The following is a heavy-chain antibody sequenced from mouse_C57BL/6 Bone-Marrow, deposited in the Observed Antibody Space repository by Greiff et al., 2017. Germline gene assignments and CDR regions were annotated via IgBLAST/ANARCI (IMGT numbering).Heavy chain of an antibody. D-gene: IGHD2-5*01. CDR1: GYTFTDYY. V-gene: IGHV1-19*01. Sequence: EVQLQQSGPVLVKPGASVKMSCKASGYTFTDYYMNWVKQSHGKSLEWIGVINPYNGGTSYNQKFKGKATLTVDKSSSTAYMELNSLTSEDSAVYYCARNYSNYFYAMDYWGQGTSVTVSS. CDR2: INPYNGGT. J-gene: IGHJ4*01. CDR3: ARNYSNYFYAMDY.